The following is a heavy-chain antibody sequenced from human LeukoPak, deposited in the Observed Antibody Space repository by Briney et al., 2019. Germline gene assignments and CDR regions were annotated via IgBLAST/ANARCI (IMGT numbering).Heavy chain of an antibody. CDR2: ISYDGSNK. V-gene: IGHV3-30-3*01. CDR3: AGDAVVAAVYLSGIDY. J-gene: IGHJ4*02. D-gene: IGHD2-15*01. CDR1: GFTFSSYA. Sequence: GGSLRLSCAASGFTFSSYAMHWVRQAPGKGLEWVAVISYDGSNKYYADSVKGRFTISRDNSKNTLYLQMNSLRAEDTAVYYCAGDAVVAAVYLSGIDYWGQGTLVTVSS.